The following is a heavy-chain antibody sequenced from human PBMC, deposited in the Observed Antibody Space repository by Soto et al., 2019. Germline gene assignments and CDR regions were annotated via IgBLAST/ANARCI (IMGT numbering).Heavy chain of an antibody. D-gene: IGHD1-26*01. Sequence: SENLSLTCTVSGGSINNNGYFWSWIRQPPGSGLEWIGHIYNSGSTYSNPSLKSRLTISVDTSKNQFSLKLSSVTAADTAVYYCARGPSGDKVDYWGQGTLVTVSS. J-gene: IGHJ4*02. V-gene: IGHV4-30-4*01. CDR1: GGSINNNGYF. CDR2: IYNSGST. CDR3: ARGPSGDKVDY.